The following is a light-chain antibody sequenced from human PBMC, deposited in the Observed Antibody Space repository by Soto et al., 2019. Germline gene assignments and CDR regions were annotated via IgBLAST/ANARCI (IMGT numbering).Light chain of an antibody. Sequence: EIVLTQSPGTLSLSPGERATLSCRASQSVSSSYLAWYQQRPGQAPRLLIYGASSRATGIPDRFSGTGSGTDVTLTISRLEPEDFAVYFCEQSVSSPYTFGQGTKLEIK. CDR1: QSVSSSY. V-gene: IGKV3-20*01. J-gene: IGKJ2*01. CDR3: EQSVSSPYT. CDR2: GAS.